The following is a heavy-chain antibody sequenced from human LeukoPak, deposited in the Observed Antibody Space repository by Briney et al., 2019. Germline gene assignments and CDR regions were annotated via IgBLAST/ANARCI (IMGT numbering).Heavy chain of an antibody. CDR3: ARGYSYGYYFDY. CDR2: IYSGGST. Sequence: GRSLRLSCAASGFTVSSNYMSWVRQAPWKGLEWVSVIYSGGSTYYADSVKGRFTISRDNSKNTLYLQMNSLRAEDTAVYYCARGYSYGYYFDYWGQGTLVTVSS. CDR1: GFTVSSNY. D-gene: IGHD5-18*01. J-gene: IGHJ4*02. V-gene: IGHV3-53*01.